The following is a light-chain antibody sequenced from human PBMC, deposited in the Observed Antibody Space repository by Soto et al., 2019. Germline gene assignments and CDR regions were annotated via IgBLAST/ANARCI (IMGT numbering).Light chain of an antibody. J-gene: IGKJ1*01. Sequence: EIVMTQSPGTLSVSPGQGATLSCRASQSVSSNLAWYQQKPGQAPRLLIYDSSTRATGVPARFSGSGSGTEFTLTITSLQSEDFAVYYCQQYTNWLRTFGQGTKVEIK. V-gene: IGKV3-15*01. CDR1: QSVSSN. CDR2: DSS. CDR3: QQYTNWLRT.